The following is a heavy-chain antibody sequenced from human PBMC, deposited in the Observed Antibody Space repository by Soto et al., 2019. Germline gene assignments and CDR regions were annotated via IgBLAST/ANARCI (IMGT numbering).Heavy chain of an antibody. D-gene: IGHD3-22*01. J-gene: IGHJ4*02. CDR1: GFTVSSNY. CDR3: VREKVTMIVGFYYFDY. V-gene: IGHV3-66*01. Sequence: EMQLVESGGGLVQPGGSLRLSCAASGFTVSSNYMSWVRQAPGKGLEWVSVIYAGGSTHYADSVEGRFTISRDNSKNTFYLQMNSLRAEDTAVYYCVREKVTMIVGFYYFDYWGQGTLVTVSS. CDR2: IYAGGST.